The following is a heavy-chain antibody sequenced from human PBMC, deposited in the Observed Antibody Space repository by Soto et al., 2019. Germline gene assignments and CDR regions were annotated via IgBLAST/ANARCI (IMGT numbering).Heavy chain of an antibody. CDR3: ARHNSDGSGFYYYYYGMDV. D-gene: IGHD3-22*01. Sequence: QVQLQQWGAGLLKPSETLSLTCAVYGGSFSGYYWSWIRQPPGKGLEWIGEINHSGNTNYNPSLESRVTISVVTSKKQLSLNLSSVTAADTAVYYRARHNSDGSGFYYYYYGMDVWGQGTTVTVSS. V-gene: IGHV4-34*01. CDR2: INHSGNT. CDR1: GGSFSGYY. J-gene: IGHJ6*02.